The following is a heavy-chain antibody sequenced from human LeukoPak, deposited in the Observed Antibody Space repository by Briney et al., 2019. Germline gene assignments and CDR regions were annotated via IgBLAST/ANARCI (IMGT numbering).Heavy chain of an antibody. CDR2: ISSSSSYI. CDR3: ARSTIFCLLDY. CDR1: GFTFSSYS. J-gene: IGHJ4*02. V-gene: IGHV3-21*04. D-gene: IGHD3-9*01. Sequence: GGSLRLSCAASGFTFSSYSMNWVRQAPGKGLEWVSSISSSSSYIYYADSVKGRFTFSRDNAKNSLYLQMNSLRADDTAVYYCARSTIFCLLDYWGQGTLVTVSS.